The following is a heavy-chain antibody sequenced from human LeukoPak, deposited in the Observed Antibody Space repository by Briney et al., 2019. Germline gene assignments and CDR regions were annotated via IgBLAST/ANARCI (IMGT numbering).Heavy chain of an antibody. J-gene: IGHJ4*02. CDR2: ISYDGSNK. Sequence: PGRSLRLSCAASGFTFSSYGMHWVRQAPGKGLEWVAVISYDGSNKYYADSVKGRFTISRDNSKNTLYLQMNSLRVEDTAVYCCAKDIWATQTPGYWGQGTLVTVSS. CDR1: GFTFSSYG. V-gene: IGHV3-30*18. D-gene: IGHD3-10*01. CDR3: AKDIWATQTPGY.